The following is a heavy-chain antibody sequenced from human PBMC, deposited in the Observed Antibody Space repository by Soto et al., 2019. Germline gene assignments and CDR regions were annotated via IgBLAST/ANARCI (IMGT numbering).Heavy chain of an antibody. CDR3: ARGFPLWFDP. J-gene: IGHJ5*02. CDR1: GYTFTNFG. D-gene: IGHD3-16*02. V-gene: IGHV1-18*01. CDR2: INPKNGDT. Sequence: ASVKVSCKTSGYTFTNFGLSWVRQAPGQGLEWMGWINPKNGDTNYVQKFQGRVTMTRDTSTSTAYMELSSLRSEDTAVYYCARGFPLWFDPWGQGTLVTVSS.